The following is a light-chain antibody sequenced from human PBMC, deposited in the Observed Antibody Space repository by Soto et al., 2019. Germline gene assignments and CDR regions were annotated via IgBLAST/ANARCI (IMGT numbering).Light chain of an antibody. CDR1: QSVSSN. J-gene: IGKJ4*01. V-gene: IGKV3-15*01. Sequence: EIVMTQSPATLSVSPGERATLSGRASQSVSSNLAWYQQKPGQAPRLLIYGASTRATGIPARFSGSGSGTAFTLTISSLQSEDFAVYYCQQYNNWPLTFGGGTKVEIK. CDR2: GAS. CDR3: QQYNNWPLT.